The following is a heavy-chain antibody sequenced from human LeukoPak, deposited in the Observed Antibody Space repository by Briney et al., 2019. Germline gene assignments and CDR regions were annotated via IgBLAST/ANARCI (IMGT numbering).Heavy chain of an antibody. CDR2: MNPNSGNT. D-gene: IGHD2-2*01. J-gene: IGHJ5*02. Sequence: ASVKVSCKASGYTFTSYDINWVRQATGQGLEWMGWMNPNSGNTGYAQKFQGRVTMTRNTSISTAYMELSSLRSEDTAVYYCARGSREYCSSTSCRHYFNWFDPWGQGTLVTVSS. CDR1: GYTFTSYD. CDR3: ARGSREYCSSTSCRHYFNWFDP. V-gene: IGHV1-8*01.